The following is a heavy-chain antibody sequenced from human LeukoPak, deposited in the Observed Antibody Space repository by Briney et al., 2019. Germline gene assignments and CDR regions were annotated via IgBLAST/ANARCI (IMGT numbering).Heavy chain of an antibody. J-gene: IGHJ4*02. Sequence: PGGSLRLSCAASGFTFSSYGMHWVRQAPGKGLEWVSFIRYDETNKYYADSVKGRFTISRDNSKNTLYLQMNSLSAEDTAVYYCAKDIAWFGEGPEGPFDYWGQGVLVTVSS. CDR2: IRYDETNK. CDR3: AKDIAWFGEGPEGPFDY. V-gene: IGHV3-30*02. CDR1: GFTFSSYG. D-gene: IGHD3-10*01.